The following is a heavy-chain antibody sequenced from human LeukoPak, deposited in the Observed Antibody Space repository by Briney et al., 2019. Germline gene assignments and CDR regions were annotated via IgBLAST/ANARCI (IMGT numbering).Heavy chain of an antibody. V-gene: IGHV3-7*01. D-gene: IGHD2-15*01. Sequence: GGSLRLSCAASGFAFSSYAMTWVRRAPGKGLEWVANIKEDGSAKSYVDSVKGRFTISRDNAKNSLYLQMSSLRVEDTAVYYCARDYDYFSGHNLDAYDIWGQGTTVTVSS. CDR3: ARDYDYFSGHNLDAYDI. CDR1: GFAFSSYA. J-gene: IGHJ3*02. CDR2: IKEDGSAK.